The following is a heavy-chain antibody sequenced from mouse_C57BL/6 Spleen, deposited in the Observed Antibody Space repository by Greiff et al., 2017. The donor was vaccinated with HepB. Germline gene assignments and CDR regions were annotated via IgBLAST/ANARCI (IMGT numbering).Heavy chain of an antibody. V-gene: IGHV1-63*01. J-gene: IGHJ2*01. CDR2: IYPGGGYT. D-gene: IGHD3-2*02. Sequence: VQLQQSGAELVRPGTSVKMSCKASGYTFTNYWIGWAKQRPGHGLEWIGDIYPGGGYTNYNEKFKGKATLTADKSSSTAYMQFSSLTSEDSAIYYCASYSPGYFDYWGQGTTLTVSS. CDR1: GYTFTNYW. CDR3: ASYSPGYFDY.